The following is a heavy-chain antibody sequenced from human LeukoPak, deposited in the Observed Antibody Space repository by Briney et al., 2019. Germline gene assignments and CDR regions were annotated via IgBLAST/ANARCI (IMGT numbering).Heavy chain of an antibody. V-gene: IGHV4-59*08. J-gene: IGHJ4*02. CDR1: GGSVSGYY. Sequence: SETLSLTCTVSGGSVSGYYWSWIRQPPGKGPEWIGYIYYSGSTNYNPSLKSRATISVDTSKNQFSLKMNSVTAADTAVYYCARLASSGWSHCDYWGQGTLVTVSS. D-gene: IGHD6-19*01. CDR2: IYYSGST. CDR3: ARLASSGWSHCDY.